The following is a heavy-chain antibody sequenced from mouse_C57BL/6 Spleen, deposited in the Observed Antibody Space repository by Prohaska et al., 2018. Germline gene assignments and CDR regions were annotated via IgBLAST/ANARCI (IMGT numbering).Heavy chain of an antibody. D-gene: IGHD2-1*01. CDR1: GFTFSDYY. CDR2: ISNGGGST. Sequence: GGGLVQPGGSLKLSCAASGFTFSDYYMYWVRQTPEKRLEWVAYISNGGGSTYYPDTVKGRFTISRDNAKNTLYLQMSRLKSEDTAMYYCARIYYGNYGFDYWGQGTTLTVSS. CDR3: ARIYYGNYGFDY. J-gene: IGHJ2*01. V-gene: IGHV5-12*01.